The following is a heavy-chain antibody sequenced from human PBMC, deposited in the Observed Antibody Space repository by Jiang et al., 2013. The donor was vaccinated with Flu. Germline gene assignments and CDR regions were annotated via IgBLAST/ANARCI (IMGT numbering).Heavy chain of an antibody. J-gene: IGHJ6*02. D-gene: IGHD3-10*01. V-gene: IGHV1-8*01. CDR1: GYTFTSYD. Sequence: SGAEVKKPGASVKVSCKASGYTFTSYDINWVRQATGQGLEWMGWMNPNSGNTGYAQKFQGRVTMTRNTSISTAYMELSSLRSEDTAVYYCARDARFGNYYYYGIDVWGQGTTVIVSS. CDR2: MNPNSGNT. CDR3: ARDARFGNYYYYGIDV.